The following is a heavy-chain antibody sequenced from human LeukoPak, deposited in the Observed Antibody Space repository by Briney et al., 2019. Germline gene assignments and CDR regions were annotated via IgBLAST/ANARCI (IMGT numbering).Heavy chain of an antibody. CDR2: IKQDGSEK. CDR1: GFTFSSYW. Sequence: GGSLRLSCAASGFTFSSYWMSWVRQAPGKGLEWVANIKQDGSEKYYVDSVKGRFTISRDNAKNSLYLQMNSLRAEDTAVYYCARGWSSSWYGPDDLWGRGTLVTVSS. CDR3: ARGWSSSWYGPDDL. V-gene: IGHV3-7*01. J-gene: IGHJ2*01. D-gene: IGHD6-13*01.